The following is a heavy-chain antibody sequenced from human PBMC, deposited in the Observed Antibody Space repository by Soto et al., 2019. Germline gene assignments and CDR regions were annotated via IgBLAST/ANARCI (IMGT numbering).Heavy chain of an antibody. CDR3: ARQIYDSDTGPNFQYYFDS. J-gene: IGHJ4*02. CDR1: GYSFAGYW. V-gene: IGHV5-10-1*01. CDR2: IDPSDSQT. Sequence: LGESLKISCNGSGYSFAGYWITWVRQKPGKGLEWVGRIDPSDSQTYYSPSFRGHVTISATKSITTVFLQWSSLRASDTAMYYCARQIYDSDTGPNFQYYFDSWGQGTPVTVSS. D-gene: IGHD3-22*01.